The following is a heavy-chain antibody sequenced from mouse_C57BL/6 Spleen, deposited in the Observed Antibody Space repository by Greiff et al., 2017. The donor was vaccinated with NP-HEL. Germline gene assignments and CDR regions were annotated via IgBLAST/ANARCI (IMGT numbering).Heavy chain of an antibody. D-gene: IGHD1-1*01. CDR3: ARAYYGSSYWYFDV. Sequence: EVQLVESGGGLVKPGGSLKLSCAASGFTFSDYGMHWVRQAPEKGLEWVAYISSGSSTIYYADTVKGRFTISRDNAKNTLFLQMTSRRSEDTAMYYCARAYYGSSYWYFDVWGTGTTVTVSS. CDR1: GFTFSDYG. CDR2: ISSGSSTI. J-gene: IGHJ1*03. V-gene: IGHV5-17*01.